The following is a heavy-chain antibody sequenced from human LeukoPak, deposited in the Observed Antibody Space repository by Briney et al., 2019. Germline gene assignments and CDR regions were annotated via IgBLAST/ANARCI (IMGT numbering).Heavy chain of an antibody. CDR3: ATDIRSSPLGF. Sequence: GGSLRLSCAASGFTFSHFYIDWVRQAPGKGLEWVSIIYAGGSTYYADSVKSRFTISRDSSNNTLFLQMSNLRADDSGLYYCATDIRSSPLGFWGHGTLVTVSS. CDR2: IYAGGST. D-gene: IGHD3-9*01. J-gene: IGHJ4*01. V-gene: IGHV3-66*01. CDR1: GFTFSHFY.